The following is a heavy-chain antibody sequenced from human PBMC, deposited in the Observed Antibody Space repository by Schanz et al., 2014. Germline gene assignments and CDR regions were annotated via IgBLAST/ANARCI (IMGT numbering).Heavy chain of an antibody. V-gene: IGHV3-23*04. CDR3: AKDLLYGAPMPLNHLDY. CDR1: GFTFTTHS. J-gene: IGHJ4*02. D-gene: IGHD2-2*01. CDR2: ISGSGGST. Sequence: VQLVESGGGLVQPGGSLRLSCAASGFTFTTHSMTWVRQAPGKGLEWVSGISGSGGSTYYADSVKGRFTISRDNSKTTLSLQMNSLRAEDTAVYYCAKDLLYGAPMPLNHLDYWGQGTLVTVSS.